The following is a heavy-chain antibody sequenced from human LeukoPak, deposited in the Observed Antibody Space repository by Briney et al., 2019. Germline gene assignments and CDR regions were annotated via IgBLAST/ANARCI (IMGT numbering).Heavy chain of an antibody. CDR3: ARANKDAFDI. CDR1: GFTFSSYS. CDR2: ISSSSSYI. Sequence: SGGFLRLSCAASGFTFSSYSMNWVRQAPGKGLEWVSSISSSSSYIYYADSVKGRFTISRDNAKNSLYLQMNSLRAEDTAVYYCARANKDAFDIWGQGTMVTVSS. J-gene: IGHJ3*02. D-gene: IGHD1/OR15-1a*01. V-gene: IGHV3-21*01.